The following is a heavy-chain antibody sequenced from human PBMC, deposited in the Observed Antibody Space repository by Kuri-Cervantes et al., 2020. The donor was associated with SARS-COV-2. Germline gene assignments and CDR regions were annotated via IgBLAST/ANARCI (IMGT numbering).Heavy chain of an antibody. CDR3: TREGYCSGGSCPRGAFDI. CDR2: IKQDGSEK. CDR1: GFTFSSYW. V-gene: IGHV3-7*03. J-gene: IGHJ3*02. Sequence: GESLKISCAASGFTFSSYWMSWVRQAPGKGLEWVANIKQDGSEKYYVDSVKGRFTISRDNAKNSLYLQMNSLRAEDTAVYYCTREGYCSGGSCPRGAFDIWGQGTMVTVSS. D-gene: IGHD2-15*01.